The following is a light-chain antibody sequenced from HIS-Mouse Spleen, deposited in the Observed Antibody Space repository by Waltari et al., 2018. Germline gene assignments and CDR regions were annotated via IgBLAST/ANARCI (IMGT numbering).Light chain of an antibody. Sequence: QSVLTQPHSASATPGQRVTIPCSGSSCNIRRNYVYWYQQLQGTAPKLLIYRNNQRPSGVPDRFSGSKSGTSASLAISGLRSEDEADYYCAAWDDSLSGPVFGGGTKLTVL. CDR2: RNN. V-gene: IGLV1-47*01. CDR1: SCNIRRNY. CDR3: AAWDDSLSGPV. J-gene: IGLJ3*02.